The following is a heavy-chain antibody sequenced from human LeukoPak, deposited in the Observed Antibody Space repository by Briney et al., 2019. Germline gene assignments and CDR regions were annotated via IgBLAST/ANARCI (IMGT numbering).Heavy chain of an antibody. D-gene: IGHD3-10*01. CDR3: ARLPLGAFGEVLNFDC. V-gene: IGHV4-34*01. J-gene: IGHJ4*02. CDR1: SEFFSGYY. Sequence: TSETLSLTCGVSSEFFSGYYWGWIRQPPGKGLEWIGDINDSGTTKYNPTLKSRVTISIDTSKNQFSLKVKSVTAADTAVYYCARLPLGAFGEVLNFDCWGQGTLVIVSS. CDR2: INDSGTT.